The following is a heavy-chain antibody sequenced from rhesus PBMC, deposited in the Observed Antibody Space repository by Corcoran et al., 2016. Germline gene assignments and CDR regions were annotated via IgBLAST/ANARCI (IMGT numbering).Heavy chain of an antibody. V-gene: IGHV4-122*02. CDR3: ASLQWVQFGVDY. CDR1: GYSISSGYY. J-gene: IGHJ4*01. CDR2: LPYSGST. D-gene: IGHD5-24*01. Sequence: QVQLQEPGPGLVKPSETLSLTCAVSGYSISSGYYWSWIRQHPGKGLEWIGYLPYSGSTSYNPALKRRVTISRDTSKNQFSLKLSSVTAADTAVYYCASLQWVQFGVDYWGQGVLVTVSS.